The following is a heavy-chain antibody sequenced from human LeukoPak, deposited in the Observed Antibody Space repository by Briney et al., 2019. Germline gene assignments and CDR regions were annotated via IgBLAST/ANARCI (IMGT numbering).Heavy chain of an antibody. V-gene: IGHV3-23*01. D-gene: IGHD2-21*02. CDR2: ISASSGNT. J-gene: IGHJ3*01. CDR3: AKVSCGGNCFYAFDV. CDR1: GFTFSCYA. Sequence: GGSLRLSCATSGFTFSCYALNWVRQAPGKGLEWVAGISASSGNTFYADSVKGRFTISRDSSKSTLFLQMNSLRAEDTAVYYCAKVSCGGNCFYAFDVWGRGTMVAVSS.